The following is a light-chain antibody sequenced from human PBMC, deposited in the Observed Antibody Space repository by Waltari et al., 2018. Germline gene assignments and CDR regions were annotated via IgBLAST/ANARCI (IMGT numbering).Light chain of an antibody. J-gene: IGKJ2*01. CDR3: QQYVSYST. CDR2: KAS. CDR1: QSVSSW. V-gene: IGKV1-5*03. Sequence: DIQMTQSPSTLSASVGDRVTITCRASQSVSSWLAWYQQQPWKAPKLLIYKASILESGVPSRFSGSGSGTEFTLTISSLQPDDFATYYCQQYVSYSTFGQGTKLEMK.